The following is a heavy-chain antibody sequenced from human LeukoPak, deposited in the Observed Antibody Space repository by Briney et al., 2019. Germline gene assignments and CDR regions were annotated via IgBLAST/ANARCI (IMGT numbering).Heavy chain of an antibody. Sequence: PGGSLRLSCAASEFSFSSYGMHCVRQAPGKGLQWVASRWYDGTNKYHADSVQDRFTISRDNSQSTLYLQMNSLRAEDTAVYFCARARNNYDSSGYSALDYWGQGTLVTVSS. CDR1: EFSFSSYG. D-gene: IGHD3-22*01. CDR2: RWYDGTNK. V-gene: IGHV3-33*01. CDR3: ARARNNYDSSGYSALDY. J-gene: IGHJ4*02.